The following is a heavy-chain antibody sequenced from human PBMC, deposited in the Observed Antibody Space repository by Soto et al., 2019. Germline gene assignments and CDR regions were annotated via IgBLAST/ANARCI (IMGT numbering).Heavy chain of an antibody. CDR2: TYYRSKWYN. Sequence: PSQTLSLTCVISGDSVSSNSAAWNWIRQSPSRGLEWLGRTYYRSKWYNDYAVSVKSRITINPDTSKNQFSLQLNSVTPEDTAVCYCARGGIAAASQGNWFDPWGQGTLVTVSS. CDR1: GDSVSSNSAA. CDR3: ARGGIAAASQGNWFDP. D-gene: IGHD6-13*01. J-gene: IGHJ5*02. V-gene: IGHV6-1*01.